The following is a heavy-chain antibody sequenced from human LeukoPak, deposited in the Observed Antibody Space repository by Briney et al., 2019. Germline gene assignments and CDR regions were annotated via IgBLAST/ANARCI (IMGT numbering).Heavy chain of an antibody. D-gene: IGHD2-15*01. J-gene: IGHJ5*02. Sequence: ASVKVSCKASGYTSTSYYMHWVRQAPGQGLEWMGIINPSDGSTAYAQKFKGRVTMTRDTSTSTVYMELSSLTSEDTAVYYCARDRHCSGGRCYSSWFDPWGQGTLVTVSS. V-gene: IGHV1-46*01. CDR2: INPSDGST. CDR3: ARDRHCSGGRCYSSWFDP. CDR1: GYTSTSYY.